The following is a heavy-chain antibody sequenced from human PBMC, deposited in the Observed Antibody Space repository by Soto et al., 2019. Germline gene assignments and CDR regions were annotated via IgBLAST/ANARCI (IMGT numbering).Heavy chain of an antibody. CDR2: IIPILGIA. Sequence: ASVKVSCKASGYTFTNYGISWVRQAPGQGLEWMGRIIPILGIANYAQKFQGRVTITADKSTSTAYMELSSLRSEDTAVYYCARVYDILTGNHWFDPWGQGTLVTVS. D-gene: IGHD3-9*01. V-gene: IGHV1-69*04. CDR1: GYTFTNYG. J-gene: IGHJ5*02. CDR3: ARVYDILTGNHWFDP.